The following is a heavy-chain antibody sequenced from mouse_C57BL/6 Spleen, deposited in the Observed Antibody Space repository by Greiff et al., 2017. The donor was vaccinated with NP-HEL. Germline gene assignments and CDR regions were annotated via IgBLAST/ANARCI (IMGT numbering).Heavy chain of an antibody. CDR3: ARFPYGDDSVDY. J-gene: IGHJ2*01. D-gene: IGHD2-2*01. CDR1: GYTFTSYW. Sequence: QVQLQQPGAELVSPGSSVKLSCKASGYTFTSYWMHWVKQRPIQGLEWIGNIDPSDSETHYNQKFKDKATLTVDKSSSTAYMQLSSLTSEDSAVYYCARFPYGDDSVDYWGQGTTLTVSS. V-gene: IGHV1-52*01. CDR2: IDPSDSET.